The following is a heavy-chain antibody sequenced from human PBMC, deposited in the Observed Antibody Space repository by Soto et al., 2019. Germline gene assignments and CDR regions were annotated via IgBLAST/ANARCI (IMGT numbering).Heavy chain of an antibody. CDR1: GFIFGSYA. J-gene: IGHJ6*02. CDR3: AKEYGYCSSSSCPFGLDV. Sequence: EVQLLESGGGLLQPGGSLRLSCAASGFIFGSYAMGWVRQAPGKGLEWVSDISASGDFTFYADSVKGRFTISRDNSKNTLYLQMNSLRADDTAVDFCAKEYGYCSSSSCPFGLDVWGQGTTVTVSS. V-gene: IGHV3-23*01. CDR2: ISASGDFT. D-gene: IGHD2-2*03.